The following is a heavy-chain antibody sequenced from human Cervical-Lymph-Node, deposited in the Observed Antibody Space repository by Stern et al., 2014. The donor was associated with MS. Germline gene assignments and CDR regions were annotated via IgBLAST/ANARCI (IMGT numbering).Heavy chain of an antibody. CDR3: AREVAGHRLGMMDV. J-gene: IGHJ6*02. CDR1: GYTFTNYY. Sequence: MQLVESGAEVKKPGASVKVSCKASGYTFTNYYMHWVRQAPGQGLEWMGIINTSGGSIRYAQKFQGRVTMTRDTSTSTVYMELSSLRSEDTAVYYCAREVAGHRLGMMDVWGQGTTVTVSS. V-gene: IGHV1-46*01. D-gene: IGHD6-19*01. CDR2: INTSGGSI.